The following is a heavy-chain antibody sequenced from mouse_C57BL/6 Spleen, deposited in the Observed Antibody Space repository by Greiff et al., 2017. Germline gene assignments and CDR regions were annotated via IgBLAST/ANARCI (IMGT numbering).Heavy chain of an antibody. CDR3: ARNGDYDVDWYFDV. CDR2: IWTGGGT. D-gene: IGHD2-4*01. J-gene: IGHJ1*03. V-gene: IGHV2-9-1*01. Sequence: VKLMESGPGLVAPSQSLSITCTVSGFSLTSYAISWVRQPPGKGLEWLGVIWTGGGTNYNSALKSRLSISKDNSKSQVFLKMNSLQTDDTARYYCARNGDYDVDWYFDVWGTGTTVTVSS. CDR1: GFSLTSYA.